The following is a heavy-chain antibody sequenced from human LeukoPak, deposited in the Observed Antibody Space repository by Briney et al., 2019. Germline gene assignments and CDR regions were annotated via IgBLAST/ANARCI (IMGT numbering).Heavy chain of an antibody. CDR2: INPNSGGT. CDR3: AREDSSGWYYFDY. D-gene: IGHD6-19*01. Sequence: ASVKVSCKASGYTFTGYYMHWVRQAPGQGLEWMGWINPNSGGTNYAQKFQGRVTITRDTSISTAYMELSRLRSDDTAVYYCAREDSSGWYYFDYWGQGTLVTVSS. CDR1: GYTFTGYY. J-gene: IGHJ4*02. V-gene: IGHV1-2*02.